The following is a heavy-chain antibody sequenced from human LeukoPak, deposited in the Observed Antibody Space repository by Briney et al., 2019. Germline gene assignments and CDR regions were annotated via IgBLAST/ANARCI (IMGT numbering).Heavy chain of an antibody. CDR2: IYTSGNT. CDR3: ARGQRMDV. V-gene: IGHV4-4*07. J-gene: IGHJ6*02. CDR1: GGSITSYY. D-gene: IGHD5-24*01. Sequence: SETLSLTCAVSGGSITSYYWTWIRQPAGKGLERIGRIYTSGNTNYNPSLKSRVTMSLDTSKNQLSLKLSSVTAADTAVYYCARGQRMDVWGQGTTVTVSS.